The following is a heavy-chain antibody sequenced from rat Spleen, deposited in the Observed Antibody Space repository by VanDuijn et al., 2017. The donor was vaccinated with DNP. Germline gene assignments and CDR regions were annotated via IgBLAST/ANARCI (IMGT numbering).Heavy chain of an antibody. CDR3: TELPSYYEAWFAY. CDR2: ISFDGSST. D-gene: IGHD1-1*01. Sequence: EVQLVESGGGLVQPGRSLKLSCAASGFTFSDYNMAWVRQAPKKGLEWVTTISFDGSSTHYRDSVKGRFTISRDNAESTLYLQMDSLRSEDTATYYCTELPSYYEAWFAYWGHGALVTVSS. J-gene: IGHJ3*01. CDR1: GFTFSDYN. V-gene: IGHV5-7*01.